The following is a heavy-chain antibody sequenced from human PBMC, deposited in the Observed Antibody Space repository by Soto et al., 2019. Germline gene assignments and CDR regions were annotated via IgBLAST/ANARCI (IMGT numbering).Heavy chain of an antibody. CDR2: IFYSGPT. D-gene: IGHD2-8*02. J-gene: IGHJ4*02. Sequence: SETLCLTCTVAGGSITDNYWNWIRQPPGKGLEWIGYIFYSGPTTYNPSLKGRITISIDASKNQFSLNLRPVTAADTATYYCASSTASADLDYWGQGTLVTVSS. CDR3: ASSTASADLDY. CDR1: GGSITDNY. V-gene: IGHV4-59*08.